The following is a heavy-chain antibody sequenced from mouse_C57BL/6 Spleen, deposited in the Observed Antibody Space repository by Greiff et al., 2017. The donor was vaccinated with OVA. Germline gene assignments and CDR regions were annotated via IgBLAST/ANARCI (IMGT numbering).Heavy chain of an antibody. CDR2: ISDGGSYT. Sequence: VQLKESGGGLVKPGGSLKLSCAASGFTFSSYAMSWVRQTPEKRLEWVATISDGGSYTYYPDNVKGRFTISRDNAKNNLYLQMSHLKSEDTAMYYGAREGFGNSYFDYWGQGTTLTVSS. V-gene: IGHV5-4*01. J-gene: IGHJ2*01. CDR1: GFTFSSYA. D-gene: IGHD2-1*01. CDR3: AREGFGNSYFDY.